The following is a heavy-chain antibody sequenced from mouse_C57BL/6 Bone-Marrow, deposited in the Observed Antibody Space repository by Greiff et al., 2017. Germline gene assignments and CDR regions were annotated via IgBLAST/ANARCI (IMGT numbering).Heavy chain of an antibody. CDR1: GYSITSGYY. CDR3: ATTVVATDFDY. J-gene: IGHJ2*01. V-gene: IGHV3-6*01. D-gene: IGHD1-1*01. Sequence: EVKVEESGPGLVKPSQSLSLTCSVTGYSITSGYYWNWIRQFPGNKLEWMGYISYDGSNNYNPSLKNRISITRDTSKNQFFLKLNSVTTEDTATYYCATTVVATDFDYWGQGTTLTVSS. CDR2: ISYDGSN.